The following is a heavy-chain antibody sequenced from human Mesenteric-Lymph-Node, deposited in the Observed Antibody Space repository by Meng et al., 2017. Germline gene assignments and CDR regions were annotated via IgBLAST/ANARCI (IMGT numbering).Heavy chain of an antibody. J-gene: IGHJ4*02. D-gene: IGHD3-3*02. CDR1: GGSTTSTSSY. V-gene: IGHV4-39*07. CDR2: IYYRGST. CDR3: VISSHN. Sequence: QLQLQESGPGLVKPSETLSLTCTVSGGSTTSTSSYWGWVRQPPGKGLEWIGSIYYRGSTNYNPSLKSRISMSVDMSKNQFSLKVNSVTAADTAIYYCVISSHNWGQGTLVTVSS.